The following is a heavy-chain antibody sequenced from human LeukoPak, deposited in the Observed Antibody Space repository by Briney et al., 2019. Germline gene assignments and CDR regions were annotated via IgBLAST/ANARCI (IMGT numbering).Heavy chain of an antibody. J-gene: IGHJ4*02. CDR1: GFTFNNYW. D-gene: IGHD6-19*01. CDR2: ITPDGSDR. CDR3: VPGGLAVSGVDY. V-gene: IGHV3-7*01. Sequence: GGSLRLSCAVSGFTFNNYWMSWVRQAPGKGLEWVANITPDGSDRYYVDSLKGRVTISRDNTKSSLYLQLNSLRAEDTAVYYCVPGGLAVSGVDYWGQGALVTVSS.